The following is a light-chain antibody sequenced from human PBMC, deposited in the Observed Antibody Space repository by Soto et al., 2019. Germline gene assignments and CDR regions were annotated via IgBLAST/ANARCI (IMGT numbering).Light chain of an antibody. V-gene: IGKV1-39*01. Sequence: DVQMAQTHSSLSASVGDRVTLTCRASQSISSYLNWYQQKPGKAPKLLIYAASSLQSGVPSRFSGSGSGTDFTLTISSLQPEDFATYYCQQSYSTPVTSAQRAKVDI. CDR3: QQSYSTPVT. CDR2: AAS. CDR1: QSISSY. J-gene: IGKJ1*01.